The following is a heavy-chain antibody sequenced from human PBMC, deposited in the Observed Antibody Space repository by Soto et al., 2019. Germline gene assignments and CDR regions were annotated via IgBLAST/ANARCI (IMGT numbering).Heavy chain of an antibody. J-gene: IGHJ6*02. Sequence: SVKVSCKASGGTFSSYAISWVRQAPGQGLEWMGGIIPIFGTANYAQKFQGRVTITADESTSTAYMELSSLRSEDTAVYYCARPADSSGYYGVGHHYRLAVWGQGTTVTVSS. CDR1: GGTFSSYA. CDR3: ARPADSSGYYGVGHHYRLAV. V-gene: IGHV1-69*13. D-gene: IGHD3-22*01. CDR2: IIPIFGTA.